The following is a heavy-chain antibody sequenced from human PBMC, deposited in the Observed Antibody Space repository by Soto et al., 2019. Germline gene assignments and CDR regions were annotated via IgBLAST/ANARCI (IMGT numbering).Heavy chain of an antibody. CDR3: ARDLAGDYGALDT. J-gene: IGHJ3*02. D-gene: IGHD3-10*01. V-gene: IGHV3-33*01. Sequence: QVQLVESGGGVVQPGRSLRLSCAPSGFSFISYGIHWARQAPGKGLEWVAVIWYDGSNKVYADSVKGRFTISRDNSKNTLYLQMNSLRAEDTAVYYCARDLAGDYGALDTWGQGTMVTVSS. CDR2: IWYDGSNK. CDR1: GFSFISYG.